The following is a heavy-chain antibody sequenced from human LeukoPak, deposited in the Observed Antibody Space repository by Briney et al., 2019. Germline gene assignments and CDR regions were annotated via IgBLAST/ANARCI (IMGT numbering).Heavy chain of an antibody. Sequence: GGFLRLSCVASGLTFSSYDMHWIRQAPGKGLEWVSSIGATGDTYYAGSVKGRFTISRENAKKSVYLQMSSLSAGDTAVYFCVLGAYWNDDKNAFHIWGPGTMVTVSS. J-gene: IGHJ3*02. CDR2: IGATGDT. CDR1: GLTFSSYD. CDR3: VLGAYWNDDKNAFHI. V-gene: IGHV3-13*01. D-gene: IGHD1-1*01.